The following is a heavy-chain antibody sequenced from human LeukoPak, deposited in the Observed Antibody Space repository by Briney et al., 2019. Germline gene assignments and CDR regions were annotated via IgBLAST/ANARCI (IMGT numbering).Heavy chain of an antibody. CDR2: IYYSGST. CDR3: ARSSGSYFIYYYYGMDV. V-gene: IGHV4-59*08. Sequence: SETLSLTCTVSGGSISSYYWSWIRQPPGKGLEWIGYIYYSGSTNYNPSLKSRVTISVDTSKNQFSLKLSSVTAADTAVYYCARSSGSYFIYYYYGMDVWGQGTTVTVSS. J-gene: IGHJ6*02. D-gene: IGHD1-26*01. CDR1: GGSISSYY.